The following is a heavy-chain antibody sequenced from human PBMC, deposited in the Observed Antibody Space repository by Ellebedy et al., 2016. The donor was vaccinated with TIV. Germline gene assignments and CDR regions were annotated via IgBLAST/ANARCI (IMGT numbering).Heavy chain of an antibody. Sequence: AASVKVSCKDSGGTFSSYAISWVRQAPGKGLEWMGGIIPIFGTANYAQKFQGEVTITADESTSTAYMELSSLRSEDPAVYYCARSLVRTPGAFDIWGQGTMVTVSS. CDR3: ARSLVRTPGAFDI. CDR1: GGTFSSYA. V-gene: IGHV1-69*13. J-gene: IGHJ3*02. D-gene: IGHD3-10*01. CDR2: IIPIFGTA.